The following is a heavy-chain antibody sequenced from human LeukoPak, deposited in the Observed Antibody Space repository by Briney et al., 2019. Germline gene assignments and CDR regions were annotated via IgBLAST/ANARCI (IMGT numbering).Heavy chain of an antibody. V-gene: IGHV3-9*01. D-gene: IGHD5-18*01. CDR2: ISWNSDKI. CDR1: GFTFDDYA. Sequence: PGGSLRLSCGASGFTFDDYAMHWVRQAPGKGLEWVSSISWNSDKIGYAESVRGRFTISRDNAKNSLYLQMNSLRAEDTAVYHCAKGYIYGIDYWGQGTLVTVSS. CDR3: AKGYIYGIDY. J-gene: IGHJ4*02.